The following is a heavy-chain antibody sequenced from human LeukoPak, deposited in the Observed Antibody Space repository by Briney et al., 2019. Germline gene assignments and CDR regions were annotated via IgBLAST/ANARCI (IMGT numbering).Heavy chain of an antibody. V-gene: IGHV4-4*07. CDR2: IHTSGST. Sequence: SETLSLTCTVSGGSISSYYWSWIRQPAGKGLEWIGRIHTSGSTNYNPSLKSRVTMSVDTSKNQFSLKLSSVTAADTAVYYCARRPMDKHAFDIWGQGTMVTVSS. CDR1: GGSISSYY. D-gene: IGHD3/OR15-3a*01. CDR3: ARRPMDKHAFDI. J-gene: IGHJ3*02.